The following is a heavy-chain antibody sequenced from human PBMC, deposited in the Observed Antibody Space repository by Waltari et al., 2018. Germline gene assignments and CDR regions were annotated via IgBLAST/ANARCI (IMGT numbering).Heavy chain of an antibody. CDR2: IYSDDNI. V-gene: IGHV3-53*01. D-gene: IGHD4-17*01. CDR1: GFSVSNSF. J-gene: IGHJ3*01. Sequence: EVLLVESGGGLIQPGGSLRLSCAVSGFSVSNSFMTWVRQAPGKGLESVAVIYSDDNIQYADSVKGRFTISTDNSRNTLHLQMTSLRPDDTAVYYCAREGGAYSDYNAFDVWGQGTVVTVSS. CDR3: AREGGAYSDYNAFDV.